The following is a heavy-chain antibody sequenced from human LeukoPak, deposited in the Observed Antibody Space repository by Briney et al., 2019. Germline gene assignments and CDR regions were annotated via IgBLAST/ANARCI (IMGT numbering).Heavy chain of an antibody. CDR2: ISSSSSYI. CDR1: GFTFSSYS. V-gene: IGHV3-21*01. CDR3: ARAYCGGDCYYNTFDY. D-gene: IGHD2-21*02. J-gene: IGHJ4*02. Sequence: GGSLRLSCAASGFTFSSYSMNWVRRAPGKGLEWVSSISSSSSYIYYADSVKGRFTISRDNAKNSLYLHMNSLRAEDTAVYYCARAYCGGDCYYNTFDYWGQGTLVTVSS.